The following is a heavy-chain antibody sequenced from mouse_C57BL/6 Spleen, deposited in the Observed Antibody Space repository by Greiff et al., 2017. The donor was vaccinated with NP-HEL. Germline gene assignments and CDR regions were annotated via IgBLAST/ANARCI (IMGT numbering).Heavy chain of an antibody. V-gene: IGHV1-52*01. CDR2: IDPSDSET. Sequence: QVQLKQPGAELVRPGSSVKLSCKASGYTFTSYWMHWVKQRPIQGLEWIGNIDPSDSETHYNQKFKDKATLTVDKSSSTAYMQLSSLTSEDSAVYYCARSYYDYDHWYFDVWGTGTTVTVSS. J-gene: IGHJ1*03. CDR1: GYTFTSYW. D-gene: IGHD2-4*01. CDR3: ARSYYDYDHWYFDV.